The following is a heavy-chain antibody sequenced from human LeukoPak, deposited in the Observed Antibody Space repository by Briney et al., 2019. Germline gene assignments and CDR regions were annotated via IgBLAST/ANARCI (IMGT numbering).Heavy chain of an antibody. J-gene: IGHJ4*02. D-gene: IGHD3-10*01. CDR3: ARAVVRGVSPYYFDY. V-gene: IGHV4-4*07. CDR1: GGSISSYY. Sequence: SETLSLTCTVSGGSISSYYWSWIRQPAGKGLEWIGRIYTSGSTNYNPSLKSRVTISVDTSKNQFSLKLSSVTAADTAVYYCARAVVRGVSPYYFDYWGQGTLVTVSS. CDR2: IYTSGST.